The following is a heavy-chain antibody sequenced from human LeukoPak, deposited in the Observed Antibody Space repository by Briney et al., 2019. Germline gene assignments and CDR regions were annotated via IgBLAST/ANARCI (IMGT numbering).Heavy chain of an antibody. Sequence: SETLSLTCTVSGGSISSYYWSWIRQSPGKGLEWIGYIYYSGSTNYNPSPKSRVTISVDTSKNQFSLKLSSVTAADTAVYYCARLYSSSSVDYWGQGTLVTVSS. CDR1: GGSISSYY. CDR3: ARLYSSSSVDY. V-gene: IGHV4-59*08. D-gene: IGHD6-6*01. J-gene: IGHJ4*02. CDR2: IYYSGST.